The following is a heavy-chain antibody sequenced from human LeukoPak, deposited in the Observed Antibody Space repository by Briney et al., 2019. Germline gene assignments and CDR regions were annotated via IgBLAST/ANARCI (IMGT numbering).Heavy chain of an antibody. V-gene: IGHV4-61*02. CDR3: ARDKPLMVRGVKVQSYYYYYMDV. D-gene: IGHD3-10*01. CDR2: IYTSGST. CDR1: GGSINSGSYY. J-gene: IGHJ6*03. Sequence: PSETLSLTCIVSGGSINSGSYYWSWIRQPAGKGLEWIGRIYTSGSTNYNPSLKSRVTISVDTSKNQFSLKLSSVTAADTAVYYCARDKPLMVRGVKVQSYYYYYMDVWGKGTTVTISS.